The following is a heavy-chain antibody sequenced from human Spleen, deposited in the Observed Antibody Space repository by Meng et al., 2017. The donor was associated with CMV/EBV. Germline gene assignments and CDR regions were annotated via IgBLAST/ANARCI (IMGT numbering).Heavy chain of an antibody. D-gene: IGHD2-2*01. CDR3: ARDYCSSTSCYSGRPDWFDP. CDR1: GDSISSYY. CDR2: IYYSGST. V-gene: IGHV4-59*12. Sequence: SETLSLTCTVSGDSISSYYWTWIRQPPGKGLEWIGYIYYSGSTNYNPSLKSRVTISVDTSKNQFSLKLSSVTAADTAVYYCARDYCSSTSCYSGRPDWFDPWGQGTLVTVSS. J-gene: IGHJ5*02.